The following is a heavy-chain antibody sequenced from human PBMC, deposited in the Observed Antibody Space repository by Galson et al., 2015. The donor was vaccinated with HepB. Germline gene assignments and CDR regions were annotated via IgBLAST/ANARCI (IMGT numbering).Heavy chain of an antibody. CDR1: GYSFTSYW. CDR3: ARHRAYGSGTPYYFSHMDV. J-gene: IGHJ6*03. V-gene: IGHV5-51*01. CDR2: IYPGDSDT. D-gene: IGHD3-10*01. Sequence: QSGAEVEKPGESLKISCKGSGYSFTSYWIAWVRQMPGKGLEWMGTIYPGDSDTRHSPSFQGQVTISVDKSISTAHLQWSSLKASDTAIYYCARHRAYGSGTPYYFSHMDVWGKGTTVTVSS.